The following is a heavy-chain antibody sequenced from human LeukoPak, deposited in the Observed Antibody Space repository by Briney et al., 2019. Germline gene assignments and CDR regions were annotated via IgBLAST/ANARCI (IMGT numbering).Heavy chain of an antibody. CDR1: GGSISSGDYY. CDR3: ASHYGGDYFDY. D-gene: IGHD4-23*01. CDR2: ISYSGTT. J-gene: IGHJ4*01. V-gene: IGHV4-31*03. Sequence: SSETLSLTCTVPGGSISSGDYYWTWIRQHPGKGLEWIGYISYSGTTYYNPSLKSRVTISVVTSKNQFSLKLSSVTAADTAVYYCASHYGGDYFDYWGHGTLVTVSS.